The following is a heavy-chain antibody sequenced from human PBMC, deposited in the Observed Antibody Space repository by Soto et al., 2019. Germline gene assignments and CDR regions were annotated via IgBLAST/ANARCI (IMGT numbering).Heavy chain of an antibody. CDR3: ARVGLAAAATRDYYYYGMDV. Sequence: ASVKVSCKASGYTFTSYDINWVRQATGQGLEWVGWMNPNSGNTGYAQKFQGRVTMTRNTSISTAYMELSSLRSEDTAVYYCARVGLAAAATRDYYYYGMDVWGQGTTVTVSS. J-gene: IGHJ6*02. CDR1: GYTFTSYD. CDR2: MNPNSGNT. V-gene: IGHV1-8*01. D-gene: IGHD6-13*01.